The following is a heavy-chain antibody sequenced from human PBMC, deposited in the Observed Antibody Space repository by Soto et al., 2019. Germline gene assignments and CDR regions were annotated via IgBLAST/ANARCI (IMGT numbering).Heavy chain of an antibody. CDR2: ISYDGSNK. CDR1: GFTFSSYG. J-gene: IGHJ3*02. Sequence: VQLVESGGGVVQPGRSLRLSCAASGFTFSSYGMHWVRQAPGKGLEWVAVISYDGSNKYYADSVKGRFTISRDNSKNTRYLQMNSLRAEDTAVYYCAKGRGSSGWSDAFDIWGQGTMVTVSS. V-gene: IGHV3-30*18. D-gene: IGHD6-19*01. CDR3: AKGRGSSGWSDAFDI.